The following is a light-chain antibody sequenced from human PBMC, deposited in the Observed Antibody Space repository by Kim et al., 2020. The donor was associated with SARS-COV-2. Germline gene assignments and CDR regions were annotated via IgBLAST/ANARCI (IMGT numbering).Light chain of an antibody. CDR2: RNN. Sequence: QSVLTQPPSASETPGQRVTISCSGSNSNIGNYYVYWYQVFPRMAPKLLIYRNNQRSSGVPDRFSGSKSGTSASLAISGLRSEDESDYYCGAWDDSLSGWVFGGGTQLTVL. V-gene: IGLV1-47*01. CDR1: NSNIGNYY. J-gene: IGLJ3*02. CDR3: GAWDDSLSGWV.